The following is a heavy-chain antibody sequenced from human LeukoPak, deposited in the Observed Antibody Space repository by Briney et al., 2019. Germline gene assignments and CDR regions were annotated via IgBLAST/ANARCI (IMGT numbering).Heavy chain of an antibody. J-gene: IGHJ4*02. Sequence: GGSLRLSCVVSGFTISDYTMQWIRQAPGKGLVWVSRINRDETTTTYADPVKGRFTSSRDNAKNTVYVQMNSLSAEDTAIYYCTRDVSYSFDFWGQGILVTVSS. CDR2: INRDETTT. CDR3: TRDVSYSFDF. D-gene: IGHD5-12*01. CDR1: GFTISDYT. V-gene: IGHV3-74*01.